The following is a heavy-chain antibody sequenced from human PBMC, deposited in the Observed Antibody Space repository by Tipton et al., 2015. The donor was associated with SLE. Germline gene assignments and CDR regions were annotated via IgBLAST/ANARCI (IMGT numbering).Heavy chain of an antibody. J-gene: IGHJ6*03. D-gene: IGHD2-15*01. Sequence: TPSKKSTVSGGSISSYYWSWIRQPPGKGLEWIGYIYYSGSTNYNPSPKSRVTISVDTSKNQFSLKLSSVTAADTAVYYCARGRRRDNYYYYYMDVWGNGATVTVSS. CDR1: GGSISSYY. CDR2: IYYSGST. CDR3: ARGRRRDNYYYYYMDV. V-gene: IGHV4-59*01.